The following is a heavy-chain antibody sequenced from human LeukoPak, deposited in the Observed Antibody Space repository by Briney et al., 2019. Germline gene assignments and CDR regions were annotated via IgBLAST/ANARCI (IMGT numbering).Heavy chain of an antibody. Sequence: ASVTVSCKASGYTFTGYYIHWVRQAPGQGLERMGWIYPYSGDTNYAQSFQGRVTMTRDTSISTAYMELSSLKSDDTAVYYCARDRNSGSSLDIWGQGTMLTVSS. CDR3: ARDRNSGSSLDI. J-gene: IGHJ3*02. V-gene: IGHV1-2*02. D-gene: IGHD6-6*01. CDR2: IYPYSGDT. CDR1: GYTFTGYY.